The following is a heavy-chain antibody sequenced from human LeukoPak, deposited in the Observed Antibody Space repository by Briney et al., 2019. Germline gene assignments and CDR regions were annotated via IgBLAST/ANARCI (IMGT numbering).Heavy chain of an antibody. V-gene: IGHV3-33*01. J-gene: IGHJ3*02. Sequence: GRSLRLSCAAPGFTFSSYGMHWVRQAPGKGLEWVAVIWYDGSNKYYADSVKGRFTISRDNSKNTLYLQMNSLRAEDTAVYYCARDCSGGSCDAFDIWGQGTMVTVSS. CDR1: GFTFSSYG. CDR3: ARDCSGGSCDAFDI. D-gene: IGHD2-15*01. CDR2: IWYDGSNK.